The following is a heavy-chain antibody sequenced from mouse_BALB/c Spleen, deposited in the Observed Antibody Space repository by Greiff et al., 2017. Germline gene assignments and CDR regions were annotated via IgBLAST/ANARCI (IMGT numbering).Heavy chain of an antibody. J-gene: IGHJ4*01. CDR3: AREGGNYGEAFYYAMDY. V-gene: IGHV1-14*01. D-gene: IGHD2-1*01. CDR2: INPYNDGT. CDR1: GYTFTSYV. Sequence: VQLQQSGPELVKPGASVKMSCKASGYTFTSYVMHWVKQKPGQGLEWIGYINPYNDGTKYNEKFKGKATLTSDKSSSTAYMELSSLTSEDSAVYYCAREGGNYGEAFYYAMDYWGQGTSVTVSS.